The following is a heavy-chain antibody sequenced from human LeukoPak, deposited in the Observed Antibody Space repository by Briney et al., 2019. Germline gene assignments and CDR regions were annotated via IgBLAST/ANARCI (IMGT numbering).Heavy chain of an antibody. D-gene: IGHD2-21*02. CDR1: GFSFSTYE. CDR3: ARDRYCGGDCYPGPLDY. J-gene: IGHJ4*02. CDR2: IGTTVTTI. Sequence: GGSLILSCAASGFSFSTYEMNWVRQAPGKGLEWISYIGTTVTTIYYADSVKGRFTISRDNAKSSLYLQMNSLRAEDTAVYYCARDRYCGGDCYPGPLDYWGQGTLVTVSS. V-gene: IGHV3-48*03.